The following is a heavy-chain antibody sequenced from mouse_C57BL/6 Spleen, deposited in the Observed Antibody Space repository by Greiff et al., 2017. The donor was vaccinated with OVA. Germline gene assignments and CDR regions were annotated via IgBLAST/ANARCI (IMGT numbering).Heavy chain of an antibody. V-gene: IGHV5-16*01. CDR1: GFTFSDYY. CDR3: AREGRGDLGDAMDY. Sequence: EVQRVESEGGLVQPGSSMKLSCTASGFTFSDYYMAWVRQVPEKGLEWVANINYDGSSTYYLDSLKSRFIISRDNAKNILYLQMSSLKSEDTATYYCAREGRGDLGDAMDYWGQGTSVTVSS. CDR2: INYDGSST. J-gene: IGHJ4*01. D-gene: IGHD3-3*01.